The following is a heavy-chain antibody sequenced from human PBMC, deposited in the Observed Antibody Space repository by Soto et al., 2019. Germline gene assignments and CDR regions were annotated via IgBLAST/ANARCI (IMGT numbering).Heavy chain of an antibody. CDR3: ARDNCSGGSCYEARY. Sequence: ASVKVSCKASGYTFTSYAMHWVRQAPGQRLEWMGWINAGNGNTKYSQKFQGRVTITRDISASTAYMELSSLRSEDTAVYYCARDNCSGGSCYEARYWGQGTLVTVSS. CDR2: INAGNGNT. CDR1: GYTFTSYA. J-gene: IGHJ4*02. V-gene: IGHV1-3*01. D-gene: IGHD2-15*01.